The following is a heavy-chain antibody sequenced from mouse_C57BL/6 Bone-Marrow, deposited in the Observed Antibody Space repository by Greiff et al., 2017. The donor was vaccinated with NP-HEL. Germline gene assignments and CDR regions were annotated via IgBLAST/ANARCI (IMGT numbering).Heavy chain of an antibody. CDR1: GFTFSSYG. D-gene: IGHD3-2*02. J-gene: IGHJ2*01. CDR3: ARHELRLDYFDY. V-gene: IGHV5-6*01. CDR2: ISSGGSYT. Sequence: EVKLMESGGDLVKPGGSLKLSCAASGFTFSSYGMSWVRQTPDKRLEWVATISSGGSYTYYPDSVKGRFTISRDNAKNTLYLQMSSLKSEDTAMYYCARHELRLDYFDYWGQGTTLTVSS.